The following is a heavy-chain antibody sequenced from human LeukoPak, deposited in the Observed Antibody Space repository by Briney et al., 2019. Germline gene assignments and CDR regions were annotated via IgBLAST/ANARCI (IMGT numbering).Heavy chain of an antibody. CDR3: ARSIYGDSFDY. CDR2: ISSSGSTI. J-gene: IGHJ4*02. Sequence: GGSLRLSCAASGFTFSDYYMSWIRQAPGKGLEWVSYISSSGSTIYYADSVKGRFTFSRDNAKNSLYLQMNSPRAEDTAVYYCARSIYGDSFDYWGQGTLVTVSS. CDR1: GFTFSDYY. D-gene: IGHD2-21*02. V-gene: IGHV3-11*01.